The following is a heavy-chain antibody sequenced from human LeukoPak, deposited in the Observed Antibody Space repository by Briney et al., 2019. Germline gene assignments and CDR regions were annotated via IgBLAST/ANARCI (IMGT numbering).Heavy chain of an antibody. V-gene: IGHV3-9*01. CDR3: AKFQANYYDSSGYGCFDY. D-gene: IGHD3-22*01. Sequence: SLRLSCAASGFTFDVYAMHWVRQAPGKGLEWVSGISWNSGSIGYADSVKGRFTISRDNAKNSLYLQMNSLRAEDTALYYCAKFQANYYDSSGYGCFDYWGQGTLVTVSS. CDR2: ISWNSGSI. J-gene: IGHJ4*02. CDR1: GFTFDVYA.